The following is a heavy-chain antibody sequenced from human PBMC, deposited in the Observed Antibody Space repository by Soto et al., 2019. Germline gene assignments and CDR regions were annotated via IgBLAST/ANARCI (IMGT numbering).Heavy chain of an antibody. CDR1: GYSFTSYW. Sequence: GESLKISCKGSGYSFTSYWIGWVRQMPGKGLEWMGIIYPGDSDTRYSPSFQGQVTISADKSISTAYLQWSSLKASDTAMYYCARHRNDCSGGSCYWFDPWGQGTLVTVSS. J-gene: IGHJ5*02. CDR3: ARHRNDCSGGSCYWFDP. CDR2: IYPGDSDT. V-gene: IGHV5-51*01. D-gene: IGHD2-15*01.